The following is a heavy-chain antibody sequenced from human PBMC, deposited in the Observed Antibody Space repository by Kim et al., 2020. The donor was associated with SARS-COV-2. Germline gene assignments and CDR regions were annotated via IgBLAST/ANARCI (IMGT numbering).Heavy chain of an antibody. V-gene: IGHV3-30*18. Sequence: GGSLRLSCAASGFTFSSYGMHWVRQAPGKGLEWVAVISYDGSNKYYADSVKGRFTISRDNSKNTLYLQMNSLRAEDTAVYYCAKAPGRGVVVAATPNYGMDVWGQGTTLTVSS. J-gene: IGHJ6*02. CDR3: AKAPGRGVVVAATPNYGMDV. CDR1: GFTFSSYG. D-gene: IGHD2-15*01. CDR2: ISYDGSNK.